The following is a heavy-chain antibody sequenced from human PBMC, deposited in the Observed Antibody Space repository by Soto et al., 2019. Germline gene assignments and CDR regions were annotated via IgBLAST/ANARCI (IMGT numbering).Heavy chain of an antibody. CDR1: GFTFDVHG. J-gene: IGHJ4*02. CDR3: VREQGASSWIY. CDR2: VWHDGRNT. V-gene: IGHV3-33*01. Sequence: QVQLVESGGGVVQPGMSLRLSCAASGFTFDVHGMHWVRQAPGKGLEWVAIVWHDGRNTFYVDSVKGRFSISRDNSKNTVYLQMDCLRAEDTAVYYCVREQGASSWIYWGQGSLVTVSS. D-gene: IGHD6-13*01.